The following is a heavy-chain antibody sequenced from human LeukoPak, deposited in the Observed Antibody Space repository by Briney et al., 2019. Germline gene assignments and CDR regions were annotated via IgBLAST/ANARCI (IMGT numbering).Heavy chain of an antibody. D-gene: IGHD5-12*01. CDR2: IYYSGST. Sequence: SETLSLTCTVSGGSISSYYWSWIRQPPGKGLEWIGYIYYSGSTNYNPSLKSRVTISVDTSKNQFSLKLSSVTAADTAVYYCASGYSGYDPFCDYWGQGTLVTVSS. CDR1: GGSISSYY. J-gene: IGHJ4*02. CDR3: ASGYSGYDPFCDY. V-gene: IGHV4-59*08.